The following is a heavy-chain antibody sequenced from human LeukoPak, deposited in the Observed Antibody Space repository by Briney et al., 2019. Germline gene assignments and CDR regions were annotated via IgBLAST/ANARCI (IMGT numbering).Heavy chain of an antibody. Sequence: SETLSLTCIGSDDSVNTYYCSWIRQAPGKGLEWIGYIYNRGSTKYNPSLKSRATISVDTSKKQFSLKLTSVTAADTAVYYCAMSNTVRRPFFDPWGQGTLVTVSS. D-gene: IGHD4-11*01. CDR1: DDSVNTYY. J-gene: IGHJ5*02. CDR3: AMSNTVRRPFFDP. V-gene: IGHV4-59*02. CDR2: IYNRGST.